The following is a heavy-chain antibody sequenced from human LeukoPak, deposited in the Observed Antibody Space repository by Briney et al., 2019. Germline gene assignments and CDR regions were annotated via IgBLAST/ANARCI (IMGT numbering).Heavy chain of an antibody. J-gene: IGHJ4*02. Sequence: PGGSLRLSCAASGFTFSSYAMSWVRQAPGKGLEWVSAISGSGGSTYYADSVKGRFTISRDNSKNTLYLQMNSLRAEDTAVYYCAKAPPRGIVVVPAARVSYWGQGTLVTVSS. D-gene: IGHD2-2*01. V-gene: IGHV3-23*01. CDR3: AKAPPRGIVVVPAARVSY. CDR1: GFTFSSYA. CDR2: ISGSGGST.